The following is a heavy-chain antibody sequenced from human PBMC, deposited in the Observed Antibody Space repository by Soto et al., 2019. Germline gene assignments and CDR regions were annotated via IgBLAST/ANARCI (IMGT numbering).Heavy chain of an antibody. CDR1: GFTFGDYA. CDR2: TRSKAYSGAT. J-gene: IGHJ4*02. CDR3: TRGRQDFDY. Sequence: GGSLRLSCSASGFTFGDYAMSWVRQAPGKGLEWVGFTRSKAYSGATDYAASVQGRFTISRDDSKSIAYLQMNILKTEDTAVYYCTRGRQDFDYWGQGTVVNVSS. V-gene: IGHV3-49*04.